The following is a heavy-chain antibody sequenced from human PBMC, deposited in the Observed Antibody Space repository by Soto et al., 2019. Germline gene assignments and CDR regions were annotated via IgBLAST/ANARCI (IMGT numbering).Heavy chain of an antibody. CDR2: ISGSGGST. D-gene: IGHD6-6*01. CDR1: GFTFSSYT. J-gene: IGHJ4*02. CDR3: AKDGYSSSVFDY. V-gene: IGHV3-23*01. Sequence: EVQLLESGGGLVQPGGSLRLSCAASGFTFSSYTMSWVRQAPGKGLEWVSAISGSGGSTYYADSVKGRFTISRDNSKNTLYLQMNSLRAEDTAVYYCAKDGYSSSVFDYWGQGTLVAVSS.